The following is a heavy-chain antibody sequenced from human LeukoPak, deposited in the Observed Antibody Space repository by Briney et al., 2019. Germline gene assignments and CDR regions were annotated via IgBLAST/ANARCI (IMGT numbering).Heavy chain of an antibody. V-gene: IGHV4-38-2*01. CDR2: IYHSGST. D-gene: IGHD4-17*01. CDR1: GYPLSSGYY. CDR3: ARRGYGDYLDY. J-gene: IGHJ4*02. Sequence: PSGPLSLTCAVSGYPLSSGYYWGWIRQPPGKGLEWIGSIYHSGSTYYNPSLKSRVTISVDTSKNQFSLKLSSVTAADTAVYYCARRGYGDYLDYWGQGTLVTVSS.